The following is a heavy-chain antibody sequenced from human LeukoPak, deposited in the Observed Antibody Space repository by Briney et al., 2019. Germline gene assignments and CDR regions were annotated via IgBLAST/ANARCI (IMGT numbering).Heavy chain of an antibody. J-gene: IGHJ4*02. CDR2: ISGSGGSS. D-gene: IGHD3-22*01. CDR3: AKRGVVIRVILVGFHKEAYYFDS. V-gene: IGHV3-23*01. Sequence: GGSLRLSCAVSGITLSNYGMSWVRQAPGKGLEWVAGISGSGGSSNYADSVKGRFTISRDNPKNTLFLQMKSLRAEDTAVYFCAKRGVVIRVILVGFHKEAYYFDSWGQGALVTVSS. CDR1: GITLSNYG.